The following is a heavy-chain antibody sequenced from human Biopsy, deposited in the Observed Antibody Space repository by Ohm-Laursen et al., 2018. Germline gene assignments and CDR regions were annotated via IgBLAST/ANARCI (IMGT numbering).Heavy chain of an antibody. CDR2: ISYTGYT. CDR3: ARGSNDFGGLYFPR. CDR1: GGSFTGHY. J-gene: IGHJ4*02. V-gene: IGHV4-59*11. Sequence: TLSLTCTVSGGSFTGHYWSWIWQPPGQGLEWIGHISYTGYTCYNASLKSRVTISVDTSRNHFSLRLSSLTAADTAVYYCARGSNDFGGLYFPRWGQGTLLTVSS. D-gene: IGHD4-23*01.